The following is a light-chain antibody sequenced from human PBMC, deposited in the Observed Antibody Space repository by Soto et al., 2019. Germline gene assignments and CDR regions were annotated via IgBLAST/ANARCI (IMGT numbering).Light chain of an antibody. CDR1: QSISSY. CDR2: AAS. J-gene: IGKJ5*01. CDR3: QQSYSTPFT. V-gene: IGKV1-39*01. Sequence: DFQMTQSASALATTIGGAIHIACRASQSISSYLNWYQQKPGKAPKLLIYAASSLQSGVPSRFSGSGSGTDFTLTSSSLQPEDFATYYCQQSYSTPFTFGQGTRVEIK.